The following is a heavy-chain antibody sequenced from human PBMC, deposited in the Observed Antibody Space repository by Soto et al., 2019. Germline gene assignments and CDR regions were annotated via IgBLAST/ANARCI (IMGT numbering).Heavy chain of an antibody. CDR3: ATSPGYSYDHYYYGMDV. V-gene: IGHV1-2*04. J-gene: IGHJ6*02. D-gene: IGHD5-18*01. CDR2: INPNSGGT. Sequence: ASVKVSCKASGYTFTGYYMHWVRQAPGQGLEWMGWINPNSGGTNYAQKFQGWVTMTRDTSISTAYMELSRLRSDDTAVYYCATSPGYSYDHYYYGMDVWGQGTTVTV. CDR1: GYTFTGYY.